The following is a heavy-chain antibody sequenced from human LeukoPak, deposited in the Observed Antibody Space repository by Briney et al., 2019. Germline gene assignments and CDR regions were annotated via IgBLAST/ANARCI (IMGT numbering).Heavy chain of an antibody. Sequence: ASVKVSCKASGYTFTSYDINWVRQATGQGLEWMGWMNPNSGNTGYAQKFQGRVTMTRNTSISTAYMELSSLRSDDTAVYYCARARSMVRGVIISIGYWGQGTLVTVSS. V-gene: IGHV1-8*01. CDR2: MNPNSGNT. J-gene: IGHJ4*02. CDR3: ARARSMVRGVIISIGY. D-gene: IGHD3-10*01. CDR1: GYTFTSYD.